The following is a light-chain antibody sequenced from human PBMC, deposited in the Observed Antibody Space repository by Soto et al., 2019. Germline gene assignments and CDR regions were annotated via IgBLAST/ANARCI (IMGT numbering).Light chain of an antibody. CDR2: DVS. CDR3: SSYTISSPLEV. J-gene: IGLJ2*01. Sequence: QSALTQPASVSGSPGQSITISCTGTSSDVGGYNYVSWYQQHPGKAPKLMIYDVSNRPSGVSNRFSGSKSGNTASLTISGLQAEDEADYYCSSYTISSPLEVFGGGTKLTVL. CDR1: SSDVGGYNY. V-gene: IGLV2-14*01.